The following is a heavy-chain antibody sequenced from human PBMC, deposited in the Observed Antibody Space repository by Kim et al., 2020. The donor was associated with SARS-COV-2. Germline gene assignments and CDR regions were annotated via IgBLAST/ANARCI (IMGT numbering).Heavy chain of an antibody. D-gene: IGHD3-16*01. CDR3: TRPQSRASPWGVDP. CDR2: IRSKAYGGTT. Sequence: GGSLRLSCTASGFTFGDYAMSWFRQAPGKGLEWVGFIRSKAYGGTTEYAASVKGRFTISRDDSKSIAYLQMNSLKTEDTAVYYCTRPQSRASPWGVDPWGQGTLVTVSS. CDR1: GFTFGDYA. V-gene: IGHV3-49*03. J-gene: IGHJ5*02.